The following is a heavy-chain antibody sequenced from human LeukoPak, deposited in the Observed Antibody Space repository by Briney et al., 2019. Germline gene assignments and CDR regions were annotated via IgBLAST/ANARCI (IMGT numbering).Heavy chain of an antibody. Sequence: PSETLSLTCTVSGGSISSGDYYWSWIRQPPGKGLEWIAYIYYSGSTYYNPSLKNRVTISVDTSKNQYSLKLSSVTASVTAVYYCAGLLYAGRVDYWVQGTLVTVSS. V-gene: IGHV4-30-4*08. D-gene: IGHD2-2*02. J-gene: IGHJ4*02. CDR3: AGLLYAGRVDY. CDR1: GGSISSGDYY. CDR2: IYYSGST.